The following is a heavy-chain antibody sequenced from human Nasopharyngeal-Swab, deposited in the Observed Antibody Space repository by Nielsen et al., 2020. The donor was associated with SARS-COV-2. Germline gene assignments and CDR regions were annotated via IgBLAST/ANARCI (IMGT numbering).Heavy chain of an antibody. CDR2: IAHDASNE. D-gene: IGHD2-15*01. Sequence: GGSLRLCCAASGFTFSSFGMHWVRQAPGKGLEWVAFIAHDASNEYYGDSVKGRFTISRDNAKNTLYLQMNSLRAEDTAVYYCARDVGGRDNYWGQGALVTVSS. V-gene: IGHV3-30*03. J-gene: IGHJ4*02. CDR1: GFTFSSFG. CDR3: ARDVGGRDNY.